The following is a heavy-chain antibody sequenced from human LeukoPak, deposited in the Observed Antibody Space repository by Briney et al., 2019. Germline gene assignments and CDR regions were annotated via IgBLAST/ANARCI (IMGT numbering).Heavy chain of an antibody. CDR2: IYHSGST. D-gene: IGHD3-10*01. CDR1: GGSIGSYF. J-gene: IGHJ4*02. V-gene: IGHV4-59*01. CDR3: ARTEYYFDH. Sequence: SETLSLTCTVSGGSIGSYFRSWIRQPPGKGLEWIGYIYHSGSTNYNPSLQSRVTISVDTSKCQFSLRLSSATAADTAVYYWARTEYYFDHWGQGTLVTVSS.